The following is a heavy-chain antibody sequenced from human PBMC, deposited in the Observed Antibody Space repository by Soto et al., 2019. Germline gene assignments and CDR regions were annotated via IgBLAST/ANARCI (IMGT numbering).Heavy chain of an antibody. CDR3: AGAVRDVDVRRYPTTYLDY. CDR1: GASVSTGVYY. V-gene: IGHV4-31*03. D-gene: IGHD6-19*01. CDR2: IDNSGST. Sequence: QVQLDESGPGLVQPSQTLSLSCTVSGASVSTGVYYWTWIRQHPGKGLEWIGYIDNSGSTYYNPSLTGRVTTSGDKSKNKFSLKLKSLTADDTAFYFCAGAVRDVDVRRYPTTYLDYWGPGTLVTVAS. J-gene: IGHJ4*02.